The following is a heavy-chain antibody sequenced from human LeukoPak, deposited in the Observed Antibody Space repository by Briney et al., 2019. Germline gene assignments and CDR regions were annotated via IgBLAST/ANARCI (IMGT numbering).Heavy chain of an antibody. Sequence: ASVKVSCKASGGTFSSYAISWVRQAPGQGLEWMGWISAYNGNTNYAQKLQGRVTMTTDTSTSTAYMELRSLRSDDTAVYYCARGELIYDFWSGYYTNAFDIWGQGTMVTVSS. CDR3: ARGELIYDFWSGYYTNAFDI. CDR2: ISAYNGNT. J-gene: IGHJ3*02. D-gene: IGHD3-3*01. V-gene: IGHV1-18*01. CDR1: GGTFSSYA.